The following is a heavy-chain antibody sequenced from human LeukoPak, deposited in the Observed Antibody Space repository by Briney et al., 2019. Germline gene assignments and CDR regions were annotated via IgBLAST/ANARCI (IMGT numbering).Heavy chain of an antibody. CDR1: GFTFNTYW. J-gene: IGHJ4*02. CDR3: ARDNDDNPDY. Sequence: QTGGSLRLSCAASGFTFNTYWMAWVRQAPGKGLEWVANINQDESEKYYLDSVKGRFAISRDNGKDSQYLQMNSLRAEDTAVYYCARDNDDNPDYWGQGTLVTVSS. V-gene: IGHV3-7*01. D-gene: IGHD1-14*01. CDR2: INQDESEK.